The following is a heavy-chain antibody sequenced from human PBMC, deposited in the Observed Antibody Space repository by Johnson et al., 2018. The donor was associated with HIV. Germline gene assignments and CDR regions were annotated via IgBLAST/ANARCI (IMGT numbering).Heavy chain of an antibody. D-gene: IGHD1-26*01. CDR1: GFTFSSYA. CDR2: ISYDGSNK. CDR3: AKPEKGSYFATGLSRGAFDI. V-gene: IGHV3-30-3*02. Sequence: QVQLVESGGGVVQPGRSLRLSCAASGFTFSSYAMHWVRQAPGKGLEWVAVISYDGSNKYYADSVKGRFTISRDNSKNTLYLQMNSLRAEDTAVDYCAKPEKGSYFATGLSRGAFDIWGQGTMVTVSS. J-gene: IGHJ3*02.